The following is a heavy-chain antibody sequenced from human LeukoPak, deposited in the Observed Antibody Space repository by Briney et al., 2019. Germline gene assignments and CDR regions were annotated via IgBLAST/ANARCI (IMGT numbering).Heavy chain of an antibody. CDR3: ARGRQGQQLVYYYYMDV. CDR1: GGSISSRPYC. Sequence: SETLSLTCTVSGGSISSRPYCWGWIRQPPGKGLEWIGYIYYSGSTNYNPSLKSRVTISVDTSKNQFSPKLSSVTAADTAVYYCARGRQGQQLVYYYYMDVWGKGTTVTISS. D-gene: IGHD6-13*01. J-gene: IGHJ6*03. V-gene: IGHV4-61*01. CDR2: IYYSGST.